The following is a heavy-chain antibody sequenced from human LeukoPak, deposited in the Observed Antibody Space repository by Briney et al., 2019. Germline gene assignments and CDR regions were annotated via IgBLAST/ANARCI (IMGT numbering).Heavy chain of an antibody. CDR1: GYSFTSYW. D-gene: IGHD1-26*01. J-gene: IGHJ3*02. V-gene: IGHV5-51*01. Sequence: GESLKISCKGSGYSFTSYWIGWVRQMPGKGLEWMGIIYPGDPDTRYSPSFQGQVTISADKSISTAYLQWSSLKASDTAMYYCASPSGSYSTPDAFDIWGQGTMVTVSS. CDR3: ASPSGSYSTPDAFDI. CDR2: IYPGDPDT.